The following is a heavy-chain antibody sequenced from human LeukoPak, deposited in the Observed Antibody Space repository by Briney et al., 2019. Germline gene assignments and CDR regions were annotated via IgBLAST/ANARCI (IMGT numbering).Heavy chain of an antibody. CDR2: ISGSGSSI. V-gene: IGHV3-23*01. CDR3: ARVAVPGTYDY. CDR1: GFTFSSIA. J-gene: IGHJ4*02. Sequence: GGSLRLSCAASGFTFSSIAVSWVRQAPGKGLEWVSLISGSGSSIYYADSVKGRFTISRDNSKNTLYLQMGSLRAEDIAVYYCARVAVPGTYDYWGQGTLVTVSS. D-gene: IGHD6-19*01.